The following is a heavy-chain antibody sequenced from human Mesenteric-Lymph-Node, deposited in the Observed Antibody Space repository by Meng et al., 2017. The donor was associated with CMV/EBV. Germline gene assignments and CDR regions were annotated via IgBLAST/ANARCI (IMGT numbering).Heavy chain of an antibody. Sequence: ASVKVSCKASGGTFSSYAISWVRQAPGQGLEWMGWISAYNGNTNYAQKLQGRVTMTTDTSTSTAYMELRSLRSDDTAVYYCARDLVAEYSGSYYGHRVDYWGQGTLVTVS. CDR2: ISAYNGNT. CDR3: ARDLVAEYSGSYYGHRVDY. D-gene: IGHD1-26*01. V-gene: IGHV1-18*01. J-gene: IGHJ4*02. CDR1: GGTFSSYA.